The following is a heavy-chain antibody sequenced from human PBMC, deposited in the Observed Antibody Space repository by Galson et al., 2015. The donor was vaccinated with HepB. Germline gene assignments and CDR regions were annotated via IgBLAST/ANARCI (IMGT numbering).Heavy chain of an antibody. CDR3: AKAEKGIAAGYAFDI. Sequence: SLRLSCAASGFTFSSYGMHWVRQAPGKGLEWVAVISYDGSNKYYADSVKGRFTISRDNSKNTLYLQMNSLRAEDTAVYYCAKAEKGIAAGYAFDIWGQGTMVTVSS. V-gene: IGHV3-30*18. J-gene: IGHJ3*02. CDR2: ISYDGSNK. CDR1: GFTFSSYG. D-gene: IGHD6-13*01.